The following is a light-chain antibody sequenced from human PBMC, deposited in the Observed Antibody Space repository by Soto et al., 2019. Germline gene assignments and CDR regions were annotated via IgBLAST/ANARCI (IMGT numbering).Light chain of an antibody. J-gene: IGLJ1*01. CDR1: SSDVGGYNY. CDR2: EVS. V-gene: IGLV2-14*03. CDR3: SACTASSTLV. Sequence: QSALTQPASVSGSPGQSITISCTGTSSDVGGYNYVSWSQQHPGKAPKLLISEVSNRPSGVSNRFSGSKSGNTASLTISGLQADDDADYYCSACTASSTLVFGTGTKLTVL.